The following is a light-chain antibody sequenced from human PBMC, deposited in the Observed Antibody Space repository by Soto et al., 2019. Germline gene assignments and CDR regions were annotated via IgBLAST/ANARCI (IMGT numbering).Light chain of an antibody. CDR3: AAWDDSLNAFYV. V-gene: IGLV1-44*01. J-gene: IGLJ1*01. CDR1: SSNIGKNT. CDR2: SND. Sequence: QSVLTQPPSASWTPGQRVTVSCSGSSSNIGKNTVNWYQHLPGTAPKLLIYSNDQRPSGVPDRFSGSKSGTSASLAISGLQSEDEADYYCAAWDDSLNAFYVFGTGTKVTVL.